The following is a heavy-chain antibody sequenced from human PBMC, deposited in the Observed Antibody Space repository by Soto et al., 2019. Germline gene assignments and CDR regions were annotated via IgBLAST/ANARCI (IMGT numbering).Heavy chain of an antibody. D-gene: IGHD2-2*01. CDR3: ARDHEAGRCSSTSCYESRESYYYYMDV. V-gene: IGHV1-69*04. Sequence: ASVKVSCKASGGTFSSYTISWVRQAPGQGLEWMGRIIPILGIANYAQKFQGRVTITADKSTSTAYMELSSLRSEDTAVYYCARDHEAGRCSSTSCYESRESYYYYMDVWGKGTTVTVSS. J-gene: IGHJ6*03. CDR1: GGTFSSYT. CDR2: IIPILGIA.